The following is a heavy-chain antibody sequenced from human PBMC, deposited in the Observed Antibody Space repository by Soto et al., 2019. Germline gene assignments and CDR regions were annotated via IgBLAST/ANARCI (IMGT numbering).Heavy chain of an antibody. CDR2: IYYSGSS. V-gene: IGHV4-39*01. J-gene: IGHJ6*02. D-gene: IGHD2-15*01. CDR3: AGQAGGGRFNYGMDV. CDR1: GDSISSSRYY. Sequence: KTSETLSLTCTVSGDSISSSRYYWGWIRQPPGKGLEWIGNIYYSGSSYSNPSLKSRITISVDTSKNQFSLKLSSVTAADTAVYYCAGQAGGGRFNYGMDVWGQGTTVTVSS.